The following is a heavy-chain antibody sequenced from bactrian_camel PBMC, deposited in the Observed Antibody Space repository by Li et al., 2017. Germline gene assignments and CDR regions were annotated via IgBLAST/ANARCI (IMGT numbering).Heavy chain of an antibody. CDR1: GFPFSTYGYD. Sequence: VQLVESGGGLVRPGGSLRIACAASGFPFSTYGYDIHWVRQAPGKGLEWVSVMISTGGRTYYADSVKGRFTISKDSAENTLYLQMNNLKPEDTAMYYCAAATHASGAVYSDLTGNWVFGFWGQGTQVTVS. D-gene: IGHD2*01. J-gene: IGHJ6*01. CDR2: MISTGGRT. CDR3: AAATHASGAVYSDLTGNWVFGF. V-gene: IGHV3S40*01.